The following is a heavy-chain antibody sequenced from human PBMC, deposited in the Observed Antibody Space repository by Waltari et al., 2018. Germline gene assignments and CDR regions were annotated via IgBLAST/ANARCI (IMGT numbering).Heavy chain of an antibody. CDR1: GGSISSGDYY. V-gene: IGHV4-30-4*08. J-gene: IGHJ4*02. CDR2: IYYSGST. D-gene: IGHD3-3*01. CDR3: ARGFTIFGVVIPFDY. Sequence: QVQLQESGPGLVKPSQTLSLTCTVSGGSISSGDYYWSWIRQPPGQGLEWIGYIYYSGSTYYNPSLKSRVTISVYTSKNQFSLKLSSVTAADTAVYYCARGFTIFGVVIPFDYWGQGTLVTVSS.